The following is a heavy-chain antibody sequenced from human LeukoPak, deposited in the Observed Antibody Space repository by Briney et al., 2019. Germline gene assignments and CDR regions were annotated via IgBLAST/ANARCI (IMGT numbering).Heavy chain of an antibody. CDR3: ARGIHYYYASYLFDY. D-gene: IGHD3-10*01. J-gene: IGHJ4*02. CDR1: GGSFSGYY. CDR2: INHSGST. V-gene: IGHV4-34*01. Sequence: PSETLSLTCAVYGGSFSGYYWSWVRQPPGKGLEWLGEINHSGSTNYTPSLKSRVTISVDTSKSQFSLKLSSVTAADTAVYYCARGIHYYYASYLFDYWGQGTLVTVSS.